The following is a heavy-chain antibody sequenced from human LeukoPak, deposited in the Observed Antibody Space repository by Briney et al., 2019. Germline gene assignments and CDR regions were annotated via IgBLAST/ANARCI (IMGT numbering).Heavy chain of an antibody. V-gene: IGHV3-23*01. D-gene: IGHD3-22*01. CDR1: GFTVSSNY. CDR3: AKSSYYDSSGYYLSFDY. Sequence: GGSLKLSCAASGFTVSSNYMSWVRQAPGEGLVWVSAISDSGASTYYTDSVKGRFTISRDNSKNTLYLQMNSLRAEDTAVYYCAKSSYYDSSGYYLSFDYWGQGTLVTVSS. CDR2: ISDSGAST. J-gene: IGHJ4*02.